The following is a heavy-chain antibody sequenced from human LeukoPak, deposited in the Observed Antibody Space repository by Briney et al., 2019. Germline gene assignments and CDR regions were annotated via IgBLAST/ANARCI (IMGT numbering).Heavy chain of an antibody. CDR3: ARGLGYNWFDP. V-gene: IGHV4-59*01. J-gene: IGHJ5*02. D-gene: IGHD6-19*01. CDR1: GGSFSGYY. Sequence: PSETLSLTCAVYGGSFSGYYWSWIRQPPGKGLEWIGYIYYSGSTNYNPSLKSRVTISVDTSKNQFSLKLSSVTAADTAVYYCARGLGYNWFDPWGQGTLVTVSS. CDR2: IYYSGST.